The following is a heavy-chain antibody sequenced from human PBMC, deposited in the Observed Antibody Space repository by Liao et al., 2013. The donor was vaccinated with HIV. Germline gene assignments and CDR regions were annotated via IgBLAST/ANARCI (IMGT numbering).Heavy chain of an antibody. D-gene: IGHD5-18*01. Sequence: QVQLQESGPGLVKPSQTLSLTCSVSGGSINSGSYYWSWIRQPAGKGLEWIGYIYYSGSTKYNPSLKSRVTMSVDTSKNQFSLKLSSVTAADTAVYYCARARLQLWYFDAFDIWGRGTMVTVSS. CDR3: ARARLQLWYFDAFDI. J-gene: IGHJ3*02. CDR2: IYYSGST. CDR1: GGSINSGSYY. V-gene: IGHV4-61*10.